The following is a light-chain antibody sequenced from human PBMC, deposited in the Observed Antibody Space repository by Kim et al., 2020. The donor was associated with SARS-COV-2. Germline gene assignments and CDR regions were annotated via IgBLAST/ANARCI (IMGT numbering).Light chain of an antibody. V-gene: IGKV3-15*01. CDR2: GAS. J-gene: IGKJ1*01. CDR1: QSVSID. Sequence: SLGERITLSCRASQSVSIDLAWYQQKPGQAPRLLIYGASTRATDIPARFSGSGSGTEFTLTISILLSEDFAVYYWQQYHNWPPRTFGQGTKVDIK. CDR3: QQYHNWPPRT.